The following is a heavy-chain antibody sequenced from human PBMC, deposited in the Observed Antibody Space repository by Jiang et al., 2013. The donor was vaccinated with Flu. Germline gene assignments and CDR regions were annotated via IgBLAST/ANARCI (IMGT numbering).Heavy chain of an antibody. D-gene: IGHD4-17*01. CDR1: GGSISSGGYS. Sequence: GPGLVKPSQTLSLTCAVSGGSISSGGYSWSWIRQPPGKGLEWIGYIYHSGSTYCNPSLKSRVTISVDRSKNQFSLKLSSVTAADTAVYYCARGGDDYGDYWTDITGNWFDPWGQGTLVTVSS. J-gene: IGHJ5*02. V-gene: IGHV4-30-2*01. CDR2: IYHSGST. CDR3: ARGGDDYGDYWTDITGNWFDP.